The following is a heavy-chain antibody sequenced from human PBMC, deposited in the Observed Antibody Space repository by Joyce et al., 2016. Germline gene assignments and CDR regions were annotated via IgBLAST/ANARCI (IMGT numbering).Heavy chain of an antibody. V-gene: IGHV1-3*01. Sequence: QVQLVQSGAEVKKPGASVKVSCKASGYTFTRHSIYWVRQAPGQSLECMGWSNAGNGNTRYSQKFQGRVTITRDTSANTAYMELRSLRSEDTAVYYCARDAVLTGFDPWGQGTLVTVSS. D-gene: IGHD4/OR15-4a*01. CDR3: ARDAVLTGFDP. CDR2: SNAGNGNT. J-gene: IGHJ5*02. CDR1: GYTFTRHS.